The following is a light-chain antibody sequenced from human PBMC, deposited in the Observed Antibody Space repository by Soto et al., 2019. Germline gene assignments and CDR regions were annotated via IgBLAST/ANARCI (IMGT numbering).Light chain of an antibody. CDR2: GAS. CDR3: QQYGSSPYT. J-gene: IGKJ2*01. V-gene: IGKV3-20*01. CDR1: QSIVRSY. Sequence: EIVLTQSPGTLSLSPGEKATLSCRASQSIVRSYLALYQQKPDQAPRLLIYGASSRATGIPDRFSGSGSGTDCTLTISKLEPEDFAVYYCQQYGSSPYTFAQGTKLEVK.